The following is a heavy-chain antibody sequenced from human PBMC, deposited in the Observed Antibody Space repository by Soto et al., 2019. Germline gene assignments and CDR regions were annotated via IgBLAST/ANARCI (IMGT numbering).Heavy chain of an antibody. CDR1: GFNFTDHG. Sequence: EVQLVESGGGLVQPGRSLRLSCIASGFNFTDHGMHWVRQATGKGLAGVSGITWHSDGMGYADSVKGRFTISRDNAKNSLYLQMNSLRVEDTALYYCAKEDSGFSGYMDVWGKGTTVTVSS. V-gene: IGHV3-9*01. D-gene: IGHD3-10*01. CDR3: AKEDSGFSGYMDV. J-gene: IGHJ6*03. CDR2: ITWHSDGM.